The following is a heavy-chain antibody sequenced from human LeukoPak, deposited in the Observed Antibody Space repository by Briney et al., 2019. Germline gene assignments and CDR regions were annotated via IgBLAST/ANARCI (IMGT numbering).Heavy chain of an antibody. CDR3: ARDGNYYDSSGAPLGAFDI. J-gene: IGHJ3*02. CDR1: GYTFTSYG. D-gene: IGHD3-22*01. CDR2: IIPILGIA. V-gene: IGHV1-69*04. Sequence: SVKVSCKASGYTFTSYGISWVRQAPGQGLEWMGRIIPILGIANYAQKFQGRVTITADKSTSTAYMELSSLRSEDTAVYYCARDGNYYDSSGAPLGAFDIWGQGTMVTVSS.